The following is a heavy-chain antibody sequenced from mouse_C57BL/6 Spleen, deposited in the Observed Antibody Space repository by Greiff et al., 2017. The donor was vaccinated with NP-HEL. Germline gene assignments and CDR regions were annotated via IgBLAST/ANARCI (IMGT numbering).Heavy chain of an antibody. J-gene: IGHJ4*01. V-gene: IGHV1-69*01. CDR3: ARRGTTVVNYAMDD. D-gene: IGHD1-1*01. CDR2: IDPSDSCT. Sequence: VQLQQPGAGLVLPGASVKLSCTASGYTFTSYWMHWVQQRPGHGLEWIGVIDPSDSCTNYNQTFTGKSTLTVAKSSSKAYMQLSSLTSEDSAVYYCARRGTTVVNYAMDDWGQGTAVTVSS. CDR1: GYTFTSYW.